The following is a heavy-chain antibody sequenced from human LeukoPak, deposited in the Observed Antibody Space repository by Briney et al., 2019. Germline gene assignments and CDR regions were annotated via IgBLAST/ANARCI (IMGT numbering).Heavy chain of an antibody. CDR1: GYTFTSHF. V-gene: IGHV1-46*01. Sequence: GASVKVSCKASGYTFTSHFMHWVRQVPGQGLEWMGIINPRGGSTSYTRKFQGRVTMTRDTSTSTVYRELSSLRSEDTAVYYCARVKSYYYDTSDKDAFDIWGQGTMVTVSS. J-gene: IGHJ3*02. CDR3: ARVKSYYYDTSDKDAFDI. D-gene: IGHD3-22*01. CDR2: INPRGGST.